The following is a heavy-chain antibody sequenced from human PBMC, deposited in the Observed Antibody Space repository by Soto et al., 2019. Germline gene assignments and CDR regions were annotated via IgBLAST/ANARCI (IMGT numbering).Heavy chain of an antibody. D-gene: IGHD2-15*01. CDR3: ARVNPGVVAATGNNYYMDV. J-gene: IGHJ6*03. Sequence: SQTLSLPCAVYGGSFSGYYWSWIRQPPGKGLEWIGEINHSGSTNYNPSLKSRVTISVDTSKNQFSLKLSSVTAADTAVYYCARVNPGVVAATGNNYYMDVWGKGTTVTVSS. CDR2: INHSGST. CDR1: GGSFSGYY. V-gene: IGHV4-34*01.